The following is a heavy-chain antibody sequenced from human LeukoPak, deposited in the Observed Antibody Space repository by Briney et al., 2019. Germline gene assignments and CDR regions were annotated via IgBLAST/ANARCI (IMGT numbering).Heavy chain of an antibody. CDR2: ISGSGGST. CDR3: AKVYCGGDCYSGPFDY. V-gene: IGHV3-23*01. CDR1: GFTSSSYA. J-gene: IGHJ4*02. D-gene: IGHD2-21*02. Sequence: GGSLRLSCAASGFTSSSYAMSWVRQAPGKGLEWVSAISGSGGSTYYADSVKGRFTISRDNSKNTLYLQMNSLRAEDTAVYYCAKVYCGGDCYSGPFDYWGQGTLVTVSS.